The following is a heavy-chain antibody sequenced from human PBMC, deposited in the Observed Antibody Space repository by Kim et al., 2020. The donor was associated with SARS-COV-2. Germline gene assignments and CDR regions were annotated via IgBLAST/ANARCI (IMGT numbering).Heavy chain of an antibody. Sequence: SVKVSCKASGGTFSSYAISWVRQAPGQGLEWMGGIIPIFGTANYAQKFQGRVTITSDESTSTAYMELSSLRSEDTAVYYCATQDYYDSSGYYYSLAFDYWGQGTLVTVSS. J-gene: IGHJ4*02. CDR1: GGTFSSYA. CDR2: IIPIFGTA. CDR3: ATQDYYDSSGYYYSLAFDY. V-gene: IGHV1-69*13. D-gene: IGHD3-22*01.